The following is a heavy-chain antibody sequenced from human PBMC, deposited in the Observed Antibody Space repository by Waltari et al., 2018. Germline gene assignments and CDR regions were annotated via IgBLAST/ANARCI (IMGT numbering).Heavy chain of an antibody. J-gene: IGHJ4*02. CDR2: IYYSGRN. V-gene: IGHV4-39*01. Sequence: QLQLQESGPGLVKPSETLSLPCTVSGGSISSSNYYWGWIRQPPGKGLEWIGNIYYSGRNYPNPSLKRRVTTYRGTSKNHFSLKRSCVTAADTAVYFCARLDSRSGSYYFDYWGQGTLVTVGS. CDR3: ARLDSRSGSYYFDY. D-gene: IGHD1-26*01. CDR1: GGSISSSNYY.